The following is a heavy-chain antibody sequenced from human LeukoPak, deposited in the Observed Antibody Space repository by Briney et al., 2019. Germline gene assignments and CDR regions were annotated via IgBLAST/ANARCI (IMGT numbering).Heavy chain of an antibody. J-gene: IGHJ4*02. D-gene: IGHD3-3*01. CDR2: ISISMNTI. CDR3: DRDGFDFRSGSPTTVDY. CDR1: GVTFSSYS. V-gene: IGHV3-48*01. Sequence: GGSLTLSCVAAGVTFSSYSMSWVRQSPGEGLGWGSYISISMNTIYYADSVKGRFTISIDNANNSLYLQMNSLRAKDTAVNYCDRDGFDFRSGSPTTVDYWGQGTLVTVSS.